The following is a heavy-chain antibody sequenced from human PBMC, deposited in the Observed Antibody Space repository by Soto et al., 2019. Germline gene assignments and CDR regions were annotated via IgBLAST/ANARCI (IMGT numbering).Heavy chain of an antibody. CDR3: ARANTDDFWSCYYTFIYYGMDV. Sequence: GASVKVSCKASGGTFSSYAISWVRQAPGQGLEWMGGIIPIFGTANYAQKFQGRVTITADESTSTAYMELSSLRSEDTAVYYCARANTDDFWSCYYTFIYYGMDVWGQGTTVTVSS. J-gene: IGHJ6*02. D-gene: IGHD3-3*01. V-gene: IGHV1-69*13. CDR1: GGTFSSYA. CDR2: IIPIFGTA.